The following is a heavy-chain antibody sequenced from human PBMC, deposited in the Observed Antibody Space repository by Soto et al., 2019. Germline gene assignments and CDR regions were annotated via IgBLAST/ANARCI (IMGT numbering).Heavy chain of an antibody. D-gene: IGHD2-15*01. V-gene: IGHV3-21*01. CDR2: MSSSGDYI. J-gene: IGHJ6*04. CDR1: GFILSRYT. CDR3: XXDLGGWLSCGMDV. Sequence: EEQLVESGGGLVKPGGSLRVSCAASGFILSRYTMNWVRQAPGKGLEWVSSMSSSGDYIYYAGSVKRRLTISKDDANXXXXXXXXXXXXXXXXXXXXXXDLGGWLSCGMDVWGTGTTVSVSS.